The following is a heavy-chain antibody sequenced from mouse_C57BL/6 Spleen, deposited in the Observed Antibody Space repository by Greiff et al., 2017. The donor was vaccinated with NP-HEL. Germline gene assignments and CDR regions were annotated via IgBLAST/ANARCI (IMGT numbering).Heavy chain of an antibody. CDR3: ARWNYDYDGGYYFDY. V-gene: IGHV1-7*01. J-gene: IGHJ2*01. CDR1: GYTFTSYW. CDR2: INPSSGYT. D-gene: IGHD2-4*01. Sequence: VQLVESGAELAKPGASVKLSCKASGYTFTSYWMHWVKQRPGQGLEWIGYINPSSGYTKYNQKFKDKATLTADKSSSTAYKQLSSLTYEDSAVYYCARWNYDYDGGYYFDYWGQGTTLTVSS.